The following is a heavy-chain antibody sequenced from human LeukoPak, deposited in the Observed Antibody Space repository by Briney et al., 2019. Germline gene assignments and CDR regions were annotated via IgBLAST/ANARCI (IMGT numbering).Heavy chain of an antibody. D-gene: IGHD5-12*01. CDR3: ARGGYDWDYYYMDV. CDR1: GFTFTNYN. V-gene: IGHV1-2*02. J-gene: IGHJ6*03. Sequence: GASVKVSCKASGFTFTNYNLHWVRQAPGQGLEWMGWINPNGGGTKYAQKFQDRVTMTRDTSISTAYMELSRLRSDDTAVYYCARGGYDWDYYYMDVWGKGTTVTVSS. CDR2: INPNGGGT.